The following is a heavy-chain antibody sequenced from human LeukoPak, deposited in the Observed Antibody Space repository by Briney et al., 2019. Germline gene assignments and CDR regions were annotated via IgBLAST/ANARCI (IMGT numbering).Heavy chain of an antibody. D-gene: IGHD3-22*01. CDR1: GFTFSSYE. J-gene: IGHJ6*02. Sequence: QPGGSLRLSCAASGFTFSSYEMNWVRQAPGKGLEWVSYISSSSTTIYYADSVKGRFTISRDNAKNSLYLQMNSLRDEDTAVYYCARDPTYDSSGYYQYYYGMDVWGQGTTVTVSS. V-gene: IGHV3-48*02. CDR2: ISSSSTTI. CDR3: ARDPTYDSSGYYQYYYGMDV.